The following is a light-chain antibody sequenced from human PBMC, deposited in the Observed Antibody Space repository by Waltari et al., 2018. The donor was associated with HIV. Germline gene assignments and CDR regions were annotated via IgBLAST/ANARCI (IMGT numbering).Light chain of an antibody. CDR1: QNISNY. CDR3: QQYDNLPYT. Sequence: DIQMTQSPSSLSTSVGDRVTITCQASQNISNYLNWYQQKAGKAPKPLIYDASNLETGVPSRFSGSGSGTDFTFTISSLQPEDIATYYCQQYDNLPYTFGQGTKLEIK. CDR2: DAS. V-gene: IGKV1-33*01. J-gene: IGKJ2*01.